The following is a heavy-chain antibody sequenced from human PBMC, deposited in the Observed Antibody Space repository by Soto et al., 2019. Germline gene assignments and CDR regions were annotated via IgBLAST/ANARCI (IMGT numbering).Heavy chain of an antibody. CDR1: GFTFRSYA. CDR3: ARGIGDGYNLDY. D-gene: IGHD5-12*01. J-gene: IGHJ4*02. CDR2: ISYDGNNN. Sequence: QVQLVESGGVVVQPGTSLRLSCAVSGFTFRSYATHWVRQAPGGGLEWVALISYDGNNNYYADSVKGRFTISRDTFKNTLFLQMNSVRREDKAMYYCARGIGDGYNLDYWGEGTLVTVSS. V-gene: IGHV3-30-3*01.